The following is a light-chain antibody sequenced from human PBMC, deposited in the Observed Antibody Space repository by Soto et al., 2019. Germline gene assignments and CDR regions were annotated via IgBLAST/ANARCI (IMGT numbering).Light chain of an antibody. CDR1: QGVSNY. CDR2: AAS. V-gene: IGKV1-17*03. J-gene: IGKJ1*01. Sequence: DIQMTQSPSVMSASVGDRVTITCRASQGVSNYVAWFQQKPGKVPKRLIFAASALQSGVPSRFSGSGSGTAFTLTISSLQPEDYATSFCLQHHDYPWTFGQGTKVEIK. CDR3: LQHHDYPWT.